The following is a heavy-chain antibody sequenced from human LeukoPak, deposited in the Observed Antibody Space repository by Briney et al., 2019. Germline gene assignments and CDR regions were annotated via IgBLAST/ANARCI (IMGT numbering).Heavy chain of an antibody. CDR3: ARDNSVRDEAWWFNP. Sequence: GASVKISCKASGYTFTNYGITWVRQAPGQGLEWMGWRSAYNGSTKYAQTLQGRVTMTTDTSTSTAYMELRSLRSEDTAVYYCARDNSVRDEAWWFNPWGQGTLVTVSS. CDR2: RSAYNGST. CDR1: GYTFTNYG. J-gene: IGHJ5*02. D-gene: IGHD5-24*01. V-gene: IGHV1-18*01.